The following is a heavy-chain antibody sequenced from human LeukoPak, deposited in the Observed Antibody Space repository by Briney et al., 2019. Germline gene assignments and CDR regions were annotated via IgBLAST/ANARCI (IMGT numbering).Heavy chain of an antibody. CDR3: AREYNXGWYVD. CDR2: LSYDGINE. CDR1: GFTFSTYN. J-gene: IGHJ4*02. V-gene: IGHV3-30-3*01. Sequence: GALRLSCAASGFTFSTYNIHWVRQTPGKGLEWVAVLSYDGINEFYADSAKGRFTISRDNSKNTLYLQMDSLRSEDTAMYYCAREYNXGWYVDWGQGTLVTVSS. D-gene: IGHD6-19*01.